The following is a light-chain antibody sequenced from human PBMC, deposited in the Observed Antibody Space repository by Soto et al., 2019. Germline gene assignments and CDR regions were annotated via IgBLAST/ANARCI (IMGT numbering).Light chain of an antibody. CDR3: MQATQSSWT. CDR2: KVS. CDR1: QSLVHKDGNTY. J-gene: IGKJ1*01. Sequence: DIVVTQTPLSSPVALGQAASISCRSSQSLVHKDGNTYLSWFHQRPGQPPRLLIYKVSVRFSGVPDRFSGSGAGTDFTLTISRVETEDVGVYYCMQATQSSWTFGQGTKVEIK. V-gene: IGKV2-24*01.